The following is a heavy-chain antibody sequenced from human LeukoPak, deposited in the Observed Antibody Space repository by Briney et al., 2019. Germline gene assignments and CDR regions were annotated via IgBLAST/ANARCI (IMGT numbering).Heavy chain of an antibody. J-gene: IGHJ3*02. Sequence: PSETLSLTCTVSGGSISSYYWSWIRQPPGKGLEWIGYIYYSGSTNYNPPLKSRVTISVDTSKNQFSLKLSSVTAADTAVYYCAREGMGAFDIWGQGTMVTVSS. CDR3: AREGMGAFDI. CDR2: IYYSGST. D-gene: IGHD6-13*01. V-gene: IGHV4-59*01. CDR1: GGSISSYY.